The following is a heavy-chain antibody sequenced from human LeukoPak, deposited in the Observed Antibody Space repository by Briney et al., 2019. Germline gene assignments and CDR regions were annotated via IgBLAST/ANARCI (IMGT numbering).Heavy chain of an antibody. D-gene: IGHD6-19*01. CDR3: AKDRDNGGWYFWDY. CDR1: GFTFSSYA. CDR2: ISGSGGST. Sequence: GGSLRLSCAASGFTFSSYAMSWVRQAPGKGLEWVSAISGSGGSTYYADSVKGRFTISRDNSKNTLYLQMNSLRAEDTAVHYCAKDRDNGGWYFWDYWGQGTLVTVSS. V-gene: IGHV3-23*01. J-gene: IGHJ4*02.